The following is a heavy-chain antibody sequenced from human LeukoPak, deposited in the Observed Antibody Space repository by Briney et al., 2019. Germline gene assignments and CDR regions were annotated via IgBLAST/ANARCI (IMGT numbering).Heavy chain of an antibody. CDR3: ARHEEEDGYNAKTPDY. Sequence: SETLSLTCSVSGGSISSSNYYWGWIRQPPGMGLEWIGSIFYSGTTYYNPSLKSRVTISVDTSKNQFSLRLSSVTAADMAVYYCARHEEEDGYNAKTPDYWGQGTLVTVSS. CDR2: IFYSGTT. CDR1: GGSISSSNYY. J-gene: IGHJ4*02. D-gene: IGHD5-24*01. V-gene: IGHV4-39*01.